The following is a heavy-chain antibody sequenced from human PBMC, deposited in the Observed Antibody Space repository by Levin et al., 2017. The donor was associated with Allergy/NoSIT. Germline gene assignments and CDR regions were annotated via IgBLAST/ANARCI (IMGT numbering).Heavy chain of an antibody. CDR1: GFMFSRYW. V-gene: IGHV3-74*01. J-gene: IGHJ5*02. CDR2: INSDGTTT. CDR3: ANIGESADNWFDP. Sequence: GESLKISCAASGFMFSRYWMHWVRQAPGKGLVWVSRINSDGTTTRYADSVKGRFTISRDNAKNTLYLQMNSLRAEDTAVYYCANIGESADNWFDPWGQGTLVTVSS. D-gene: IGHD3-10*01.